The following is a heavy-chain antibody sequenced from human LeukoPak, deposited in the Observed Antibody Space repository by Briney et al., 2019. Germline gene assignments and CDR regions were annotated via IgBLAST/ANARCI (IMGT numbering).Heavy chain of an antibody. V-gene: IGHV3-53*01. CDR2: IYSGGST. Sequence: GGSLRLSCAASGFTVSSNYMSWVRQAPGKGLEWVSVIYSGGSTYYADSVKGRFTISRDNSKNTLYLQMNSLRAEDTAVYYCARGPLYYYYGMDVWGQGTTVTVSS. CDR3: ARGPLYYYYGMDV. CDR1: GFTVSSNY. J-gene: IGHJ6*02.